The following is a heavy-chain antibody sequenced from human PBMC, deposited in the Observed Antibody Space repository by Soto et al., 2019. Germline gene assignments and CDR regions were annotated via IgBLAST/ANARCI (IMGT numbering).Heavy chain of an antibody. CDR1: GFTFSSYA. Sequence: EVQLLESGGGLVQPGGSLRLSCAASGFTFSSYAMSWVRQAPGKGLEWVSAISGSGGSTYYADSVKGRFTISRDNSKNTLYLQMNSLRAEDTAVYYCAKDPWTMVRGGPGGMDVWGQGTTVTVSS. J-gene: IGHJ6*02. V-gene: IGHV3-23*01. D-gene: IGHD3-10*01. CDR3: AKDPWTMVRGGPGGMDV. CDR2: ISGSGGST.